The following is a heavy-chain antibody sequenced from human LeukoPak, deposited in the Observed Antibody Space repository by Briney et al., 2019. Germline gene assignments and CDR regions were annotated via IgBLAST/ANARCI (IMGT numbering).Heavy chain of an antibody. D-gene: IGHD5-12*01. CDR2: IKQDGSEK. V-gene: IGHV3-7*04. CDR3: ARGRYSGYDYDY. CDR1: GFTFSSYW. Sequence: GGSLRLSCVASGFTFSSYWMSWVRQAPGKGLEWVANIKQDGSEKYYVDSVKGRFTISRDNAKNSLYLQMNSLRAEDTAVYYCARGRYSGYDYDYWGQGTLVTVSS. J-gene: IGHJ4*02.